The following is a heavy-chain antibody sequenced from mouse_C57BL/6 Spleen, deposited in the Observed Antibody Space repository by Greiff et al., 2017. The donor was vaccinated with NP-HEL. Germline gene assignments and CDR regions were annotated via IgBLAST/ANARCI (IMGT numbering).Heavy chain of an antibody. CDR1: GFTFSSYA. V-gene: IGHV5-4*01. CDR3: ASITTVVGDWYFDV. Sequence: EVQLVESGGGLVKPGGSLKLSCAASGFTFSSYAMSWVRQTPEKRLEWVATISDGGSYTYYPDNVKGRFTISRYNAKNNLYLQMSHLKSEDTAMYYCASITTVVGDWYFDVWGTGTTVTVSS. D-gene: IGHD1-1*01. J-gene: IGHJ1*03. CDR2: ISDGGSYT.